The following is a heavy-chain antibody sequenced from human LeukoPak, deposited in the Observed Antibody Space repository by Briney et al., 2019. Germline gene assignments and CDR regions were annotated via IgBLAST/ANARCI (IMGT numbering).Heavy chain of an antibody. CDR2: ISASGSTV. J-gene: IGHJ4*02. Sequence: KPGGSLRLSCAASGFIFSDYYMSWVRQAPGKGLGGVSYISASGSTVNYADSVKGRFTISRDNAKRSLYLQMNNLTAEDTAVYYCARDGCSSTSCFDYWGQGTLVIVSS. CDR3: ARDGCSSTSCFDY. CDR1: GFIFSDYY. D-gene: IGHD2-2*01. V-gene: IGHV3-11*04.